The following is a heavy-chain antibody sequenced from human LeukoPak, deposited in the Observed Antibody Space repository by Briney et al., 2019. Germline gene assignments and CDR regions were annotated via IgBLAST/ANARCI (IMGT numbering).Heavy chain of an antibody. J-gene: IGHJ4*02. CDR1: GFTFSSYW. D-gene: IGHD6-13*01. Sequence: GGSLRLSCAASGFTFSSYWMHWVRQAPGKGLVWVSRINSDGSRTSYADSVKGRFTISRDNAKNTLYLQMNSLRAEDTAVYYCARHIAAAGPGFDYWGQGTLVTVSS. CDR2: INSDGSRT. CDR3: ARHIAAAGPGFDY. V-gene: IGHV3-74*01.